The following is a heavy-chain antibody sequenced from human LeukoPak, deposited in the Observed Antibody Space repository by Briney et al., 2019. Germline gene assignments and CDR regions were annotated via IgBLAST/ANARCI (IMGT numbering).Heavy chain of an antibody. V-gene: IGHV3-74*01. Sequence: GGSLRLSCAASGFIFSSYWMHWVRQAPGKGLVWVSRINDDGSSTSCADSVKGRFTISRDNAKNTLYLQMNSLRAEDTAVYYCHLWSGYDADYWGQGTLVTVSS. CDR1: GFIFSSYW. D-gene: IGHD3-3*01. CDR3: HLWSGYDADY. CDR2: INDDGSST. J-gene: IGHJ4*02.